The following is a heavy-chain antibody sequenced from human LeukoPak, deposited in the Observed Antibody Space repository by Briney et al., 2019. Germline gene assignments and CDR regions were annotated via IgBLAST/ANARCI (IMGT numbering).Heavy chain of an antibody. J-gene: IGHJ4*02. V-gene: IGHV4-38-2*02. Sequence: SETLSLTCTVSGYSISSGYYWGWIRQPPGKGLEWIGSIYYSGSTYYNPSLKSRVTISVDTSKNQFSLKLSSVTAADTAVYYCASLGFDWLLPEDYWGQGTLVTVSS. D-gene: IGHD3-9*01. CDR1: GYSISSGYY. CDR2: IYYSGST. CDR3: ASLGFDWLLPEDY.